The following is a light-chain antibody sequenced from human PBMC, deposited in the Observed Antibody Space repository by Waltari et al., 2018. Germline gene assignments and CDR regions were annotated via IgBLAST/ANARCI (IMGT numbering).Light chain of an antibody. Sequence: ELVLTQSPATLSLSPGETATLSCRASQSVSVYLAWYQQNPGQAPRLLIYDAFNRATGIPARFSGSGSGTDFTLTISSLEPEDSAVYYCQQRTNWPPEVTFGGGTRVEIK. CDR2: DAF. CDR3: QQRTNWPPEVT. CDR1: QSVSVY. V-gene: IGKV3-11*01. J-gene: IGKJ4*01.